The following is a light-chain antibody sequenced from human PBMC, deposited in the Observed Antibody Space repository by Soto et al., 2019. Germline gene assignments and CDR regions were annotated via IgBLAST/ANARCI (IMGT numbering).Light chain of an antibody. Sequence: QSVLTQPPSVSAAPGQKVTISCSGSSSNIGNNYVSWYQQLPGTAPKLLIYENNKRPSGIPDRFSDSKSGTSATLGITGLQTGAEADYYCGTWDSSLSAWVFGGGTKLTVL. CDR3: GTWDSSLSAWV. CDR2: ENN. CDR1: SSNIGNNY. J-gene: IGLJ3*02. V-gene: IGLV1-51*02.